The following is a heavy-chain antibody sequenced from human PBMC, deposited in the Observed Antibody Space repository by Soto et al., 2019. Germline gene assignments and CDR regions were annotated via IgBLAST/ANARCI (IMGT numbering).Heavy chain of an antibody. V-gene: IGHV3-9*01. J-gene: IGHJ4*02. CDR2: ISWNSGSI. D-gene: IGHD5-12*01. CDR3: AKDSHDHIVATTFDY. CDR1: GFTFDDYA. Sequence: GGSLRLSCAASGFTFDDYAMHWVRQAPGKGLEWVSGISWNSGSIGYADSVKGRFTISRDNAKNSLYLQMNSLRAEDTALYYCAKDSHDHIVATTFDYWGQGTLVTVSS.